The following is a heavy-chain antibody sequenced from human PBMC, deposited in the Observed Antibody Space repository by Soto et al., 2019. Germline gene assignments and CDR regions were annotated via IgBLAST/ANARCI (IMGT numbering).Heavy chain of an antibody. CDR3: AKVRTPYSSGWYYFDY. Sequence: GGSLRLSCAASGVTFSSYAMSWVRQATGKGLEWVSAISGSGGSTFYGDSVKGRFTISRDNSKNTLYLQMNSLRAEDTAVYYCAKVRTPYSSGWYYFDYWGQGTLVTVSS. V-gene: IGHV3-23*01. CDR2: ISGSGGST. D-gene: IGHD6-19*01. J-gene: IGHJ4*02. CDR1: GVTFSSYA.